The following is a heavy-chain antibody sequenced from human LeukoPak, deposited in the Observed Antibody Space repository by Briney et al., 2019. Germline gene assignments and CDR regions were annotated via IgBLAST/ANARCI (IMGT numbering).Heavy chain of an antibody. Sequence: SETLSLTCTVSGGSISSYYWSWIRQPPGKGLEWIGYIYYSGSTNYNPSLKSRVTISVDKSKNQFSLKLSSVTAADTAVYYCARDGFSSSSGELDYWGQGTLVTVSS. CDR3: ARDGFSSSSGELDY. CDR1: GGSISSYY. J-gene: IGHJ4*02. V-gene: IGHV4-59*01. D-gene: IGHD6-6*01. CDR2: IYYSGST.